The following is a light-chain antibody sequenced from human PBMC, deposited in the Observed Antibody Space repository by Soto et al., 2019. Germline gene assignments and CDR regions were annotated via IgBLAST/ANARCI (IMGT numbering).Light chain of an antibody. J-gene: IGKJ4*01. CDR1: QSVSSY. CDR2: DAS. V-gene: IGKV3-11*01. Sequence: EIVLTQSPATLSLSPGERATLSCRASQSVSSYLAWYQQKPGQAPRLLIYDASNRATGIPARFSGSGYGTDFALTISRLEPEDCAVYYCQQRSNWRALTFGGGTKVEIK. CDR3: QQRSNWRALT.